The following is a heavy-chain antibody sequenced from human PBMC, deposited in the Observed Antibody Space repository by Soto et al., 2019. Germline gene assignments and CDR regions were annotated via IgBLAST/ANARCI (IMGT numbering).Heavy chain of an antibody. CDR3: ARVRSSTSWRGFDY. J-gene: IGHJ4*02. Sequence: SETLSLTCTVSGGSISSYYWSWIRQPPGKGLEWIGYIYYSGSTNYNPSLKSRVTISVDTSKNQFSLKLSSVTAADTAVYYWARVRSSTSWRGFDYWGQGTLVTVSS. D-gene: IGHD2-2*01. CDR2: IYYSGST. V-gene: IGHV4-59*01. CDR1: GGSISSYY.